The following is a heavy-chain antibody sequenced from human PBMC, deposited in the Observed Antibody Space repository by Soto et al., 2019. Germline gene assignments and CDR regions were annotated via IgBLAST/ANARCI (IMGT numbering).Heavy chain of an antibody. Sequence: ASVKVSCKASGYTFTSYDINWVRQATGQGLEWMGWMNPNSGNTGYAQKFQGRVTMTRNTSISTAYMELSSLRSEDTAVYYCARASYGDYVGWSAFEIWGQGTMVTVAS. CDR2: MNPNSGNT. V-gene: IGHV1-8*01. J-gene: IGHJ3*02. D-gene: IGHD4-17*01. CDR3: ARASYGDYVGWSAFEI. CDR1: GYTFTSYD.